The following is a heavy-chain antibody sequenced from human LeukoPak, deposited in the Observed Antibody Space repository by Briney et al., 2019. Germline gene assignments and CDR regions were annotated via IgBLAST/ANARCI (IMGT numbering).Heavy chain of an antibody. V-gene: IGHV4-34*01. CDR2: INHSGST. J-gene: IGHJ4*02. CDR1: GGSFSGYY. D-gene: IGHD6-19*01. CDR3: ARQEWDSSAWYYFDY. Sequence: SETLSLTCAVYGGSFSGYYWSWIRQPPGKGLEWIGEINHSGSTNYNPSLKSRVTISVDTSSNQFSLKLTSVTATDTAVYYCARQEWDSSAWYYFDYWGQGTLVTVSS.